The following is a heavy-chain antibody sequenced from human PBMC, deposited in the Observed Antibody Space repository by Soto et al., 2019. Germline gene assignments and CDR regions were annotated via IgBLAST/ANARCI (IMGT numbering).Heavy chain of an antibody. V-gene: IGHV1-2*02. D-gene: IGHD3-3*01. CDR3: ARGGGVGVAGSAAFDM. Sequence: QLHLVQSGAVVKKPGASVTVSCSASGYPVTAYYMHWVRQAPGRGLEWMGGINPATGAAKYTQTLQGRVTMTGDTSTSTVLMELSGLTSEDTAVFYWARGGGVGVAGSAAFDMWGQGTLVTVSS. J-gene: IGHJ3*02. CDR2: INPATGAA. CDR1: GYPVTAYY.